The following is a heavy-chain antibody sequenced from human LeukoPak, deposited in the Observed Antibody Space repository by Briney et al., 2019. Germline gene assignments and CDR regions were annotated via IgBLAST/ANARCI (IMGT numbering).Heavy chain of an antibody. V-gene: IGHV4-31*03. J-gene: IGHJ5*02. Sequence: SETLSLTCTVSGGSISSGGYYWSWIRQHPGKGLEWIGYIDYSGSTYYNPSLKSRVAMSVDTSKKQFSLKLSSVTAADTAVYYCARDRPYSQWFDPWGQGTLVIVSS. CDR2: IDYSGST. D-gene: IGHD2-15*01. CDR3: ARDRPYSQWFDP. CDR1: GGSISSGGYY.